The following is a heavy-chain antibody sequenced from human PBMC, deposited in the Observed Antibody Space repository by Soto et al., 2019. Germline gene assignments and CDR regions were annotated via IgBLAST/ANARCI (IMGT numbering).Heavy chain of an antibody. J-gene: IGHJ2*01. CDR1: GFTFSSYA. Sequence: EVQLLESGGGLVQPGGSLRLSCAASGFTFSSYAMTWVRQAPGKGLEWVSGISGSGGSTYYADSVKGRFTINRDNSKNAQYLQKNSLRAEDTAVDHFAIRPYDTDWYLDLWCRDTLVTVSS. D-gene: IGHD3-22*01. CDR3: AIRPYDTDWYLDL. V-gene: IGHV3-23*01. CDR2: ISGSGGST.